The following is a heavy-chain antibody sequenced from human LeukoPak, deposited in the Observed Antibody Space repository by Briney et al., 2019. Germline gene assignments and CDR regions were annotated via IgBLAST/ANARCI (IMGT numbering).Heavy chain of an antibody. Sequence: GGSLRLSCTASGFPFSDYSMNWVRQAPGKGLEWISYIGISSSNTKYADSVKGRFTISRDNSKNTLYLQMNSLRAEDTAVYYCAKATYYDSSGYSAEYFQHWGQGTLVTVSS. V-gene: IGHV3-48*01. CDR3: AKATYYDSSGYSAEYFQH. J-gene: IGHJ1*01. CDR1: GFPFSDYS. CDR2: IGISSSNT. D-gene: IGHD3-22*01.